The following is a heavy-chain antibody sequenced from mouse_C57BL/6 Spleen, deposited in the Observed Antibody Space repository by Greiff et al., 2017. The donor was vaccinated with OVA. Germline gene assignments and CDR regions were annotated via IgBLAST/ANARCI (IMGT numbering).Heavy chain of an antibody. J-gene: IGHJ4*01. D-gene: IGHD2-1*01. CDR2: INPYNGGT. V-gene: IGHV1-19*01. Sequence: VQLQQSGPVLVKPGASVKMSCKASGYTFTDYYMNWVKQSHGKSLEWIGVINPYNGGTSYNQKFKGKATLTVDKSSSTAYMELNSLTSEDSAVYYCARGYGKVYAMDYWGQGTSVTVSS. CDR1: GYTFTDYY. CDR3: ARGYGKVYAMDY.